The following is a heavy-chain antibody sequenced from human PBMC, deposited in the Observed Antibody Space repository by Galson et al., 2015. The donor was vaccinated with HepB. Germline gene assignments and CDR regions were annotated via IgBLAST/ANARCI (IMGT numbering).Heavy chain of an antibody. CDR2: FDPEDGET. CDR3: VTDHYHLRGPLGH. Sequence: SVKVSCKVSGYNFTEFSMHWVRQAPGKGLEWMGRFDPEDGETVYAQQFQGRVTMTEDTSTDTAYLVLSSLKSNDTAVYFCVTDHYHLRGPLGHWGQGTLLTVSS. V-gene: IGHV1-24*01. D-gene: IGHD1-14*01. J-gene: IGHJ4*02. CDR1: GYNFTEFS.